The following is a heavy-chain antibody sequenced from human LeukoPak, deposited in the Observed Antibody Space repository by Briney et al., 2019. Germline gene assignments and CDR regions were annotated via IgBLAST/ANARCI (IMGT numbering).Heavy chain of an antibody. CDR3: ARDMVRLHY. CDR2: ISSSSSYI. V-gene: IGHV3-21*01. CDR1: GFTFSSYS. Sequence: SGGSLRLSCAASGFTFSSYSMNWVRQAPGKGLEWVSSISSSSSYIYYADSVKGRFTIYRDNAKNSLYLQMNRLRADDTAVYYWARDMVRLHYWGQGTLVTVSS. D-gene: IGHD5-18*01. J-gene: IGHJ4*02.